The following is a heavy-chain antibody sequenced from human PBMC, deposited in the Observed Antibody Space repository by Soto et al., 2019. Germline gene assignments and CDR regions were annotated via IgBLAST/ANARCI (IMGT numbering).Heavy chain of an antibody. V-gene: IGHV3-30*04. J-gene: IGHJ4*02. CDR3: AKGEVRGIIPSYFDY. CDR2: MSYDTSNK. D-gene: IGHD3-10*01. Sequence: GGSLRLSCAASGFTFSSYAMHWVRQAPGKGLEWVAVMSYDTSNKYYADSVKGRFTISRDNSKNTLYLEMNSLRPEDTGVYYCAKGEVRGIIPSYFDYWGLGTLVTVSS. CDR1: GFTFSSYA.